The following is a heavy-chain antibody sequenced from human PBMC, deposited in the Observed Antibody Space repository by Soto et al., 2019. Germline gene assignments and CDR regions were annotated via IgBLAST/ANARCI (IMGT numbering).Heavy chain of an antibody. J-gene: IGHJ4*02. CDR2: INHSGST. CDR3: ATSYGNAWYTY. Sequence: PSETLSLTCAVYGGSFSGYYWSWIRQPPGKGLEWIGEINHSGSTNYNPSLKSRLTLSVDRSKNHLTLQLTSVTVADTAVYYCATSYGNAWYTYWGQGTQVTVSS. V-gene: IGHV4-34*01. D-gene: IGHD6-13*01. CDR1: GGSFSGYY.